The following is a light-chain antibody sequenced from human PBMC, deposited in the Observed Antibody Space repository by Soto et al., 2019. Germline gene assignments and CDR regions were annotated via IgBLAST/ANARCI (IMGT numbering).Light chain of an antibody. V-gene: IGKV3-15*01. CDR1: QSISSE. CDR2: GPS. J-gene: IGKJ2*01. CDR3: QQGDYWRLT. Sequence: EIVMTQSPATLSVSPGESATLSCRASQSISSELAWYQQKPGQPPRLLIYGPSTTATGGPARFTGSGSGSYFTLTISGLQSEDFAVYYWQQGDYWRLTFGQGPRLEI.